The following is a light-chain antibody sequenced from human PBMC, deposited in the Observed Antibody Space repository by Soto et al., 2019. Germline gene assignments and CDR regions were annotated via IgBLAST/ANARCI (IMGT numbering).Light chain of an antibody. CDR3: SSYVGSYNWV. Sequence: QSALTQPPSASGSPGQSVTISCTGTSSDVGAYDYVSWFQQHPGKAPKLIIYRVTKRPSGVPDRFSGSKSGNTASLTVSGLQAEDEADYFCSSYVGSYNWVFGGGTQLTVL. CDR2: RVT. CDR1: SSDVGAYDY. V-gene: IGLV2-8*01. J-gene: IGLJ3*02.